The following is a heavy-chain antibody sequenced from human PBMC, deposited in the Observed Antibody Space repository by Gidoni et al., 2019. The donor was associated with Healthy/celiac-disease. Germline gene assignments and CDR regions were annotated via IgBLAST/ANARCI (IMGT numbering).Heavy chain of an antibody. Sequence: EVQLVESGGGLVQPGRSLRLSCAASGFTFDDYAMHWVRQAPGKGLGWVSGISWNSGSIGYADSVKGRFTISRDNAKNSLYLQMNSLRAEDTALYYCARKAYGSGSYWYYFDYWGQGTLVTVSS. D-gene: IGHD3-10*01. V-gene: IGHV3-9*01. CDR2: ISWNSGSI. J-gene: IGHJ4*02. CDR3: ARKAYGSGSYWYYFDY. CDR1: GFTFDDYA.